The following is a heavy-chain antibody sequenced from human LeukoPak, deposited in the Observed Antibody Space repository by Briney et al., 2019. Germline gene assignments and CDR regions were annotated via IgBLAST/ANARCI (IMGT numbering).Heavy chain of an antibody. CDR1: GFRFTNEY. Sequence: SGGSLRLSCAASGFRFTNEYMTWVRQAPGKGLEWVANINQDGSEKYYVDSVRGRFTISRDNDKSLVYLQMSSLRVEDTAVYYCARGVVGDTAMVHWGQGTLVTVSS. CDR3: ARGVVGDTAMVH. D-gene: IGHD5-18*01. V-gene: IGHV3-7*01. CDR2: INQDGSEK. J-gene: IGHJ4*02.